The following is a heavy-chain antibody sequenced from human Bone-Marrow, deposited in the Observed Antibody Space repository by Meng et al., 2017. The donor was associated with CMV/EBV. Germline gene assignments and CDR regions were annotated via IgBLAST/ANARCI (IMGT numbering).Heavy chain of an antibody. CDR1: GYTFTGYY. D-gene: IGHD3-3*01. V-gene: IGHV1-2*02. CDR2: INPNSGGT. CDR3: ARDYDFWSGYSPAYYYYGMDV. J-gene: IGHJ6*02. Sequence: ASVKVSCKASGYTFTGYYMHWVRQAPGQGLEWMGWINPNSGGTNYAQKLQGRVTMTTDTSTSTAYMELRSLRSDDTAVYYCARDYDFWSGYSPAYYYYGMDVWGQGNTVTVSS.